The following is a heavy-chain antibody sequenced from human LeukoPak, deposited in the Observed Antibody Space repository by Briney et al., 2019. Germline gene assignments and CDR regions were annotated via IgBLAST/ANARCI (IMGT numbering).Heavy chain of an antibody. Sequence: GGSLRLSCVASGFIFSSYSMNWVRQAPGKGLEWVSSSSSSSSYIYYVDSVKGRFTISRDNAKNALYLQTNSQRAENTAVYYCAREPIVDTIGSDAFDIWGQGTMVTVSS. D-gene: IGHD5-12*01. CDR3: AREPIVDTIGSDAFDI. V-gene: IGHV3-21*01. J-gene: IGHJ3*02. CDR1: GFIFSSYS. CDR2: SSSSSSYI.